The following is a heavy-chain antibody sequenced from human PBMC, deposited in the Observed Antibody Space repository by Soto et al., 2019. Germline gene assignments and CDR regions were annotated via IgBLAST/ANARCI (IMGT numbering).Heavy chain of an antibody. CDR1: GDSIRSSSY. D-gene: IGHD2-21*02. CDR2: IYSTGNT. V-gene: IGHV4-38-2*02. J-gene: IGHJ4*02. CDR3: ARAGTVVTPFPYYFDY. Sequence: SETLSLTCTVSGDSIRSSSYWGWIRQPPGKGLEWIGSIYSTGNTYYNPSLKSRVTISVDTSKNQFSLKLSSVTAADTAVYYCARAGTVVTPFPYYFDYWGQGTLVTVSS.